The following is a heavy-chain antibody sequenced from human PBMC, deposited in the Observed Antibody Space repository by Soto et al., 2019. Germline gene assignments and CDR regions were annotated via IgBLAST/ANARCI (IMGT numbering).Heavy chain of an antibody. Sequence: PGRSLRLSCAASGFTFSSYGMHWVRQAPGKGLEWVAVIWYDGSNKYYADSVKGRFTISRDNSKNTLYLQMNSLRAEDTAVYYCARDAWATVTTKRTYYYYGMDVWGQGTTVTVSS. CDR2: IWYDGSNK. J-gene: IGHJ6*02. V-gene: IGHV3-33*01. D-gene: IGHD4-17*01. CDR1: GFTFSSYG. CDR3: ARDAWATVTTKRTYYYYGMDV.